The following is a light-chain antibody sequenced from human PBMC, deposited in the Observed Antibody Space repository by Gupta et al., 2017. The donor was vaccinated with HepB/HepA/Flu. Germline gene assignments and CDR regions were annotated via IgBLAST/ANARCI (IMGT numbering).Light chain of an antibody. J-gene: IGLJ3*02. Sequence: PVLTQYSYAPASLRSSVKPTCTPCSGHSLYIIAWHPQQPGKGPRYLMKLEGSGGHNKGIGVPVRFSGSSSGADLYLTRSNLQSEDESDYYCETWDSNSRVFGGGTKLTVL. CDR2: LEGSGGH. V-gene: IGLV4-60*03. CDR3: ETWDSNSRV. CDR1: SGHSLYI.